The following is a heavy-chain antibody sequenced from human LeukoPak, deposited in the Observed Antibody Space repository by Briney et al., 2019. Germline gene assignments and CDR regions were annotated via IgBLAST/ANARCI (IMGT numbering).Heavy chain of an antibody. CDR2: IYLDDSDT. CDR1: GYHFTNYW. Sequence: GESLKISCKCSGYHFTNYWIAWVRQMPGKGLEFIGIIYLDDSDTRYSPSFQGHVTISADKSINTAYLQWNSLKASDTAIYYCARRPSGAFDFWGQGTLVTVAS. V-gene: IGHV5-51*01. J-gene: IGHJ4*02. CDR3: ARRPSGAFDF. D-gene: IGHD6-19*01.